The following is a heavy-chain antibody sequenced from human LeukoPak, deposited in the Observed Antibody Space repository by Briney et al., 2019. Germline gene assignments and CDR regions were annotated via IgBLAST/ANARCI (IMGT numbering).Heavy chain of an antibody. CDR1: GYTFTNCG. D-gene: IGHD6-19*01. J-gene: IGHJ4*02. V-gene: IGHV1-18*01. CDR2: ISPYNGNT. CDR3: ARDLGVAVSGVSWD. Sequence: ASVTVSFTCSGYTFTNCGINWVRQAPGQGREWMGWISPYNGNTNYAQNLQGRVTVTTDTPPSTAYMELRSLRSDDTAVYYCARDLGVAVSGVSWDWGQGTLVTVSS.